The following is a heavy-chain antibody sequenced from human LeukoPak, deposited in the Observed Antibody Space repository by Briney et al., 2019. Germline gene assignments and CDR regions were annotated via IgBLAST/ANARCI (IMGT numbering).Heavy chain of an antibody. CDR1: GFSLSTSGVG. Sequence: SGPTLVNPTQTLTLTCTFSGFSLSTSGVGVGWIRQPPGKALEWLALIYWNDDKRYSPSLKSRLTITKDTSKNQVVLTMTNMDPVDTATYYCAHRRPPPASGSHVVDWYFDLWGRGTLVTVSS. V-gene: IGHV2-5*01. CDR3: AHRRPPPASGSHVVDWYFDL. D-gene: IGHD3-3*01. CDR2: IYWNDDK. J-gene: IGHJ2*01.